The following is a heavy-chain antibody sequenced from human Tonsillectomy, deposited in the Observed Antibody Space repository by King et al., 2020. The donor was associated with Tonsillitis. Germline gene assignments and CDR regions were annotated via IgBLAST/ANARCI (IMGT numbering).Heavy chain of an antibody. Sequence: TLKESGPTLVKPTQTLTLTCTFSGFSLSTSGVGVGWIRQPPGKALEWLALIYWDDDKRYSPSLKSRLTITKDTSKNQVVLTMTNMDPVDTATYYCARTYYYGSGPGAAFDIWGQGTMVTVSS. J-gene: IGHJ3*02. D-gene: IGHD3-10*01. CDR1: GFSLSTSGVG. CDR2: IYWDDDK. CDR3: ARTYYYGSGPGAAFDI. V-gene: IGHV2-5*02.